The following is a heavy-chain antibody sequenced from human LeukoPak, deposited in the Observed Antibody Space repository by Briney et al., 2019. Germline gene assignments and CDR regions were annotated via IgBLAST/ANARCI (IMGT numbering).Heavy chain of an antibody. D-gene: IGHD2-2*02. CDR2: INPYSGDT. CDR3: ARAFKEVFVGSLYHVGDYYYYYMDV. V-gene: IGHV1-2*02. J-gene: IGHJ6*03. Sequence: ASVKVSCKASGYSFTGYYIHWVRQAPGQGLAWMGWINPYSGDTTYAQKFQGRLTLTRDTSISTAYMELSRLRSDDTAVYYCARAFKEVFVGSLYHVGDYYYYYMDVWGKGTTVTVSS. CDR1: GYSFTGYY.